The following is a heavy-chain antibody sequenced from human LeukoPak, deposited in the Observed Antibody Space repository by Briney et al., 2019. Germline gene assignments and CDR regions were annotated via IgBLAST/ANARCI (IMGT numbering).Heavy chain of an antibody. Sequence: GGSLRLSCAASGFTFSSYEMNWVRQAPGKGLEWVSYISTSDNTIYYADSVKGRFTISRDNAKNSLYLQMSSLRAEDTAVYYCARSTVAASDYWGQGTLVTVSS. D-gene: IGHD6-19*01. CDR1: GFTFSSYE. CDR3: ARSTVAASDY. CDR2: ISTSDNTI. J-gene: IGHJ4*02. V-gene: IGHV3-48*03.